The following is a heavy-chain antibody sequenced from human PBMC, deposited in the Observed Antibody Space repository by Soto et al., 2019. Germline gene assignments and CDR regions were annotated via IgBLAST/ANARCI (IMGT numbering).Heavy chain of an antibody. V-gene: IGHV3-30-3*01. Sequence: GGSLRLSCAASGFTFSSCAMHWVRQLPDKGLEWVAVISPDGSNKYYVGALEGRFTVSRDNSKNTVYLQMTSLRIEDTALYYCAKESGGHSEVDYWGQGTLVTVSS. CDR1: GFTFSSCA. D-gene: IGHD1-26*01. CDR2: ISPDGSNK. CDR3: AKESGGHSEVDY. J-gene: IGHJ4*02.